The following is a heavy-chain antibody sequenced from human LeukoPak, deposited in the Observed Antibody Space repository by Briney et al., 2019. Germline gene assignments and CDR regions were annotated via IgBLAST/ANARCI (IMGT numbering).Heavy chain of an antibody. D-gene: IGHD2-2*01. CDR1: GGSISSGGYY. CDR3: ARAGQLPFDY. CDR2: IYYSGST. J-gene: IGHJ4*02. V-gene: IGHV4-31*03. Sequence: SQTLSLTCTVSGGSISSGGYYWSWIRQHPGKGLEWIGCIYYSGSTYYNPSLKSRVTISVDTSKNQFSLKLSSVTAADTAVHYCARAGQLPFDYWGQGTLVTVSS.